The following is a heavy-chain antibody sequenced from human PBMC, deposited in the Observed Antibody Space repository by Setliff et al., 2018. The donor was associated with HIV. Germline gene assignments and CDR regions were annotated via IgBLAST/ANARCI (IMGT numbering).Heavy chain of an antibody. CDR3: ARDYYDSSGYIFFPGLPDY. V-gene: IGHV1-2*02. CDR1: GYTFTGYY. J-gene: IGHJ4*02. D-gene: IGHD3-22*01. CDR2: INPNSGGT. Sequence: ASVKVSCKASGYTFTGYYMHWVRQAPGQGLEWMGWINPNSGGTNYAQKFQGRVTMTRDTSISTAYMERSRLRSDDTAVYYCARDYYDSSGYIFFPGLPDYWGQGTLVTVS.